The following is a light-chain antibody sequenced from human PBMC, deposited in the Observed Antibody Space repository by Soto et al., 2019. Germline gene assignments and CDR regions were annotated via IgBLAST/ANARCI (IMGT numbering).Light chain of an antibody. CDR2: DAS. Sequence: EIVLTQSPATLSLSPGERATLSCRASQSVSSYLAWYQQKPGQAPRLPIYDASNRATGIPARFSGGGSETDFTLTISSLEPEDFAVYYCQQRSNWPPIFTFGPGTKVDIK. CDR3: QQRSNWPPIFT. V-gene: IGKV3-11*01. J-gene: IGKJ3*01. CDR1: QSVSSY.